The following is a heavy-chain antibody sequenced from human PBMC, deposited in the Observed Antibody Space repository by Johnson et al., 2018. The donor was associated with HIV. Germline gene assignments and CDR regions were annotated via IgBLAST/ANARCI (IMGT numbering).Heavy chain of an antibody. V-gene: IGHV3-66*01. Sequence: MLLVESGGGLVQPGGSLRLSCAASGFTVSSNYMSWVRQAPGKGLAWVSVIYRGGSPYYADSVKGRFTISRDNSKNTLYLQMNSLRAEDTAVYYCARSQIDAFDIWGQGTMVTVSS. CDR2: IYRGGSP. CDR1: GFTVSSNY. CDR3: ARSQIDAFDI. J-gene: IGHJ3*02.